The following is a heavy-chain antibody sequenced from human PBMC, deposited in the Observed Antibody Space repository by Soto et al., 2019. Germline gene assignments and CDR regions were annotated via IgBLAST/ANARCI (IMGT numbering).Heavy chain of an antibody. Sequence: EVQLVESGGGLVQPGGSLRLSCAASGFTVGTNYMTWVRQAPGKGLEFVSAIYSGGSTFYADSVKGRFTISRDNSKNTLYLQMDSLRADDTAVYYCARSPNALDIWGRGTIVTVSP. CDR3: ARSPNALDI. V-gene: IGHV3-66*01. CDR2: IYSGGST. CDR1: GFTVGTNY. J-gene: IGHJ3*02.